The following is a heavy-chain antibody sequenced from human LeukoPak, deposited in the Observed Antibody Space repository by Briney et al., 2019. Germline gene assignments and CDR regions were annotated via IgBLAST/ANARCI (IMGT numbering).Heavy chain of an antibody. CDR1: GFTFSSYA. CDR3: ARDILYDFWSGYLFYYMDV. Sequence: GGSLRLSCAASGFTFSSYAMHWVRQAPGKGLEWVAVISYDGSNKYYADSVKGRFTISRDNSKNTLHLQMNSLRAEDTAVYYCARDILYDFWSGYLFYYMDVWGKGTTVTVSS. J-gene: IGHJ6*03. V-gene: IGHV3-30-3*01. D-gene: IGHD3-3*01. CDR2: ISYDGSNK.